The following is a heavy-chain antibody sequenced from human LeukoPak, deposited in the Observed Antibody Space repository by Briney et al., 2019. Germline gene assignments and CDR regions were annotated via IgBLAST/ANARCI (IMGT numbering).Heavy chain of an antibody. CDR2: IWEDGTNI. CDR1: GFTFSTYG. D-gene: IGHD6-19*01. CDR3: ARAGYNSGWYEY. V-gene: IGHV3-33*01. J-gene: IGHJ4*02. Sequence: GTSLRLSCAASGFTFSTYGMHWVRQAPGKGLEWVAVIWEDGTNIHYADSVKGRFTISRDNSKNTLYLQMNSLRAEDTAVHYCARAGYNSGWYEYWGQGTLVTVSS.